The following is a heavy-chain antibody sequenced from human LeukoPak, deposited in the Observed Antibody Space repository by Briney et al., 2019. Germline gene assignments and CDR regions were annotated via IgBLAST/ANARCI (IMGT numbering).Heavy chain of an antibody. CDR2: IDPDASAS. Sequence: GGSLRLSCAASGFTFSSYWMHWVRQVPGEGLVWVSRIDPDASASTYADSVKGRFTISRDNAKNTLWLQMNSLRADDTAVYYCAGVRAGGNRAFDVWGQGTVVAVSS. J-gene: IGHJ3*01. D-gene: IGHD4-23*01. CDR1: GFTFSSYW. V-gene: IGHV3-74*01. CDR3: AGVRAGGNRAFDV.